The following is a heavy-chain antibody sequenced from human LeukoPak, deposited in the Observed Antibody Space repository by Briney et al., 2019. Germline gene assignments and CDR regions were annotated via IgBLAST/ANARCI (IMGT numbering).Heavy chain of an antibody. CDR2: ISWNSGSI. CDR1: GFTFDDYA. CDR3: ARARRGYSYGYLADYFDY. Sequence: GRSLRLFCAASGFTFDDYAMHWVRQAPGKGLEWVSGISWNSGSIGYADSVKGRFTISRDNAKNSLYLQMNSLRAEDTAVYYCARARRGYSYGYLADYFDYWGQGTLVTVSS. V-gene: IGHV3-9*01. D-gene: IGHD5-18*01. J-gene: IGHJ4*02.